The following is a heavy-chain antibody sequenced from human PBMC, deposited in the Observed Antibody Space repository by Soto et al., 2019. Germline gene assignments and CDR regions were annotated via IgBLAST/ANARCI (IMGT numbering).Heavy chain of an antibody. J-gene: IGHJ6*02. CDR1: GGSISPYY. CDR2: IYYSGRT. V-gene: IGHV4-59*01. CDR3: ARDLRFQGHDYADYLGYGMDV. Sequence: SETLSLTCTVSGGSISPYYWSWIRQPPGKGLEWIGYIYYSGRTNYNPSLKSRVTISVDTSKNQFSLNLSSVTAADAAVYYCARDLRFQGHDYADYLGYGMDVWGQGTTVTVSS. D-gene: IGHD4-17*01.